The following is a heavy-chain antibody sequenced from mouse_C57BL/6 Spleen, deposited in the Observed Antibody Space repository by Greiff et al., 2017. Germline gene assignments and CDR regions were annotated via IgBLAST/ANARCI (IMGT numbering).Heavy chain of an antibody. CDR1: GYSITSGYY. J-gene: IGHJ4*01. CDR2: ISYDGSN. Sequence: ESGPGLVKPSQSLSLTCSVTGYSITSGYYWNWIRQFPGNKLEWMGYISYDGSNNYNPSLKNRISITRATSKNQFFLKLNSVTTEDTATYYCASFYDYDYAMDYWGQGTSVTVSS. CDR3: ASFYDYDYAMDY. V-gene: IGHV3-6*01. D-gene: IGHD2-4*01.